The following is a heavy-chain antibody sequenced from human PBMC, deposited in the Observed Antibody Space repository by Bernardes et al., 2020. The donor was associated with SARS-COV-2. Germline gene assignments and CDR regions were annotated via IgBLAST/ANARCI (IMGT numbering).Heavy chain of an antibody. V-gene: IGHV2-5*01. Sequence: SGPTLVKPTQTLTLTCTFSGFSLSTSGVGVGWIRQPPGKALEWLALIYWNDDKRYSPSLKSRLTITKDTSKNQVVLTMTNMDPVDTATYYCAHRSSHSLKDYGDYGGLHFDYWGQGTLVTVSS. CDR3: AHRSSHSLKDYGDYGGLHFDY. D-gene: IGHD4-17*01. CDR1: GFSLSTSGVG. J-gene: IGHJ4*02. CDR2: IYWNDDK.